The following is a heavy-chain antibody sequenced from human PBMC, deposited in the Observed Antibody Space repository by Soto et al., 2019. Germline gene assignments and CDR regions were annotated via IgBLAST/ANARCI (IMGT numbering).Heavy chain of an antibody. CDR1: GYSITSYW. CDR3: ARQVGYCSSTRCYGVGDNNSYYYYMDV. J-gene: IGHJ6*03. D-gene: IGHD2-2*01. V-gene: IGHV5-51*01. Sequence: EVQLVQSGAEVKKPGESLKISCKGSGYSITSYWIGWVRQMPGKGLEWMGIIYPGDSDTRYSPSFQGQVTISADKSISTAYLQWSSLKASDTAMFYCARQVGYCSSTRCYGVGDNNSYYYYMDVWGKGSTVTVSS. CDR2: IYPGDSDT.